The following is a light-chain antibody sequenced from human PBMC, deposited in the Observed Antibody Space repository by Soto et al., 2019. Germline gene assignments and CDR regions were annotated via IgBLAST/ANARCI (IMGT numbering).Light chain of an antibody. V-gene: IGKV2-30*02. CDR3: MQGTHWPPYT. J-gene: IGKJ2*01. CDR1: QSLVHSDGNTY. Sequence: DVVMTQSPLSLPVTLGQPASISCRSSQSLVHSDGNTYLNWFQQRPGQSPRRLSYKVSNRDSGVPDRFRGRGSGTNFTLKISRVEAEDVGVYYCMQGTHWPPYTCGQGTKLEIK. CDR2: KVS.